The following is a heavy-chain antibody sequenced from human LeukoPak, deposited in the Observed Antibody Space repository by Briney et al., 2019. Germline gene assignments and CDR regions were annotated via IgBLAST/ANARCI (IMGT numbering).Heavy chain of an antibody. CDR3: IQGYGY. D-gene: IGHD4-17*01. CDR1: GFPLSSYA. CDR2: TSSSDPGT. J-gene: IGHJ4*02. V-gene: IGHV3-23*01. Sequence: GGSLRLSCAASGFPLSSYAMSWVRQGPGKGLEWVAATSSSDPGTYHADSVKGRFTISRDNSKNTAYLQMNSLKIEDTAVYYCIQGYGYWGRGTLVTVSS.